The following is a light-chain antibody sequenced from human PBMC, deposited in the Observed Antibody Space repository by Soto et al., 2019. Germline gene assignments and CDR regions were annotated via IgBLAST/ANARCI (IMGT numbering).Light chain of an antibody. Sequence: QSVLTQPASVSGSPGQSITISCTGTSSDVGGYNYVSWYQQHPGKAPKLMIYEVSNRPSGVSNRFSGSKSGNTASLTISGLRAEDEADYYCSSYTSGSAPDVVFGGGTKVTVL. CDR3: SSYTSGSAPDVV. CDR1: SSDVGGYNY. V-gene: IGLV2-14*01. J-gene: IGLJ2*01. CDR2: EVS.